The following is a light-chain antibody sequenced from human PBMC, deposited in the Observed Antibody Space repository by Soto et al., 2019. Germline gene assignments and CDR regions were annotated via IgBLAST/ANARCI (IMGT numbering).Light chain of an antibody. CDR3: QHFGSSLRT. Sequence: EIVMTQSPATLSVSPGERATLSCRASQSVSSHFLAWYQQKPGQAPRLLIHGTSSRATGIPDRFSGSGSGTDFTLTINSLEPEDFAVSYCQHFGSSLRTFGQGTKVDIK. V-gene: IGKV3-20*01. J-gene: IGKJ1*01. CDR2: GTS. CDR1: QSVSSHF.